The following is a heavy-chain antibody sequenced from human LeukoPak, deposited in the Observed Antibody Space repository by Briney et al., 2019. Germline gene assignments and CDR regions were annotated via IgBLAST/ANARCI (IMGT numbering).Heavy chain of an antibody. CDR2: IRYDGSNK. CDR1: GFTLSSFG. J-gene: IGHJ5*02. V-gene: IGHV3-30*02. Sequence: GGSLRLSCAASGFTLSSFGMHWVRQAPGKGLEWVAYIRYDGSNKNYADSLEGRFTISRDNSKNALYLQIDNLRPEDTAVYYCAKRRGAAFYNWFDPWGQGALVTVSS. CDR3: AKRRGAAFYNWFDP. D-gene: IGHD1-26*01.